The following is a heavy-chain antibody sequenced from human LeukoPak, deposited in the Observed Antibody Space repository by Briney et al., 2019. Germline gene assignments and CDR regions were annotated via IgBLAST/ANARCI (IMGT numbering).Heavy chain of an antibody. CDR1: GDSFDNEMFY. CDR2: VHQRGNT. J-gene: IGHJ5*02. Sequence: SETLSLTCTVSGDSFDNEMFYWAWIRQPPGKGLQWIASVHQRGNTYDNASLKSRVIISLDTSKSQFFLTLTSVTAADMAVYYCARQAGIGFDLWGQGTLVGVSS. V-gene: IGHV4-39*01. CDR3: ARQAGIGFDL.